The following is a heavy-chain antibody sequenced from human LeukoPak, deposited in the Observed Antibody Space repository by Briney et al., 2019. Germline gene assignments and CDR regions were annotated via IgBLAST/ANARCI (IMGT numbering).Heavy chain of an antibody. Sequence: SETLSLTCAVSGYSISSGCYWGWIRQPPGKGLEWIGSIYHSGSTYYNPSLKSRVTISVDTSKNQFSLKLSSVTAADTAVYYCAREVAGSENWYFDLWGRGTLVTVSS. J-gene: IGHJ2*01. D-gene: IGHD6-19*01. CDR3: AREVAGSENWYFDL. CDR2: IYHSGST. CDR1: GYSISSGCY. V-gene: IGHV4-38-2*02.